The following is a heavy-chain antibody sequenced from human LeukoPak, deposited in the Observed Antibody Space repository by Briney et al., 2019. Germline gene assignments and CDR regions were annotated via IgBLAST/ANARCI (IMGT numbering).Heavy chain of an antibody. CDR1: GGTFISYA. CDR2: IIPIFGTA. D-gene: IGHD1-26*01. CDR3: ARDLGYGGYVDY. J-gene: IGHJ4*02. V-gene: IGHV1-69*01. Sequence: GASVKVSCKASGGTFISYAIRWVRQAPGQGLEWMGGIIPIFGTANYAQKFQGRVTITADESTSTAYMELSSLRSEDTAVYYCARDLGYGGYVDYWGQGTLVTVSS.